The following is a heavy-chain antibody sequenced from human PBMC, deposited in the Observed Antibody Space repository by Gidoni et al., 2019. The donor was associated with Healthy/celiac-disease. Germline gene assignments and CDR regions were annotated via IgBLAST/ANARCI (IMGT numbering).Heavy chain of an antibody. CDR1: GFPFSSYG. CDR3: AKESYLAFDL. Sequence: QVQLVESGGGVVQPGRSLRLSCAASGFPFSSYGIHWVRQAPGKGLEWVAVISYDGSNKYYADSVKGRFTISRDNSKNTLYLQMNSLRAEDTAVYYCAKESYLAFDLWGRGTLVTVSS. J-gene: IGHJ2*01. CDR2: ISYDGSNK. V-gene: IGHV3-30*18.